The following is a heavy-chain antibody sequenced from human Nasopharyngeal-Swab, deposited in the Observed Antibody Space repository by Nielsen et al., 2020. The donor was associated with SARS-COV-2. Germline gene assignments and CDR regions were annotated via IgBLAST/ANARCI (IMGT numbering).Heavy chain of an antibody. V-gene: IGHV1-18*01. Sequence: WVRQAPGQGLEWMGWISAYNGNTNYAQKLQGRVTMTTDTSTSTAYMELRSLRSDDTAVYYCARLYCGGDCYSEDCYGMDVWGQGTTVTVSS. J-gene: IGHJ6*02. CDR3: ARLYCGGDCYSEDCYGMDV. D-gene: IGHD2-21*02. CDR2: ISAYNGNT.